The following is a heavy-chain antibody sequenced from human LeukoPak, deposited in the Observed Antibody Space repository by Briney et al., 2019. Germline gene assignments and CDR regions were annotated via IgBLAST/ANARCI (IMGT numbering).Heavy chain of an antibody. CDR3: ARILGAYYYDSSGYYPYYFDY. CDR1: GFSLSNARMG. J-gene: IGHJ4*02. Sequence: SGPVLVKPTETLTLTCTVSGFSLSNARMGVSWIRQLPGKALEWLAHIFSNDEKSYSTSLKSRLTISKDTSKSQVVLTMTNMDPVDTATYYCARILGAYYYDSSGYYPYYFDYWGQGTLVTVSS. V-gene: IGHV2-26*01. D-gene: IGHD3-22*01. CDR2: IFSNDEK.